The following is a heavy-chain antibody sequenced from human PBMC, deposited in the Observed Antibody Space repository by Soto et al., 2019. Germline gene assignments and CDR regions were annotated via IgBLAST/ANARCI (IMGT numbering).Heavy chain of an antibody. CDR3: AREGLLWFGELVAYYFDY. CDR1: GYTFTSYD. Sequence: QVQLVQSGAEVKKPGASVKVSCKASGYTFTSYDINWVRQATGQGLEWMGWMNPNSGNTGYAQKFQGRVTMTRNTSISTAYMELSSLRSEDTAVYYCAREGLLWFGELVAYYFDYWGQGTLVTVSS. J-gene: IGHJ4*02. V-gene: IGHV1-8*01. CDR2: MNPNSGNT. D-gene: IGHD3-10*01.